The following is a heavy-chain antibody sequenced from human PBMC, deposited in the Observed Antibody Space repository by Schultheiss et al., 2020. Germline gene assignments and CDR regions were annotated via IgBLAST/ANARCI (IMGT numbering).Heavy chain of an antibody. D-gene: IGHD3-3*02. J-gene: IGHJ4*02. Sequence: GGSLRLSCAASGFTFGDYAMHWVRQAPGKGLEWVSRINSDGSSTSYADSLKGRFTISRDNSKNSLFLQMNSLRAEDTALYYCARDTVAAPGSALDFCGQGALVTVSS. CDR1: GFTFGDYA. CDR3: ARDTVAAPGSALDF. V-gene: IGHV3-74*01. CDR2: INSDGSST.